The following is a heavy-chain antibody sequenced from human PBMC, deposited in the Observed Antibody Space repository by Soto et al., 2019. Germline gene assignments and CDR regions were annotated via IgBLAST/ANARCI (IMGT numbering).Heavy chain of an antibody. V-gene: IGHV3-9*01. J-gene: IGHJ4*02. CDR3: ASDDAASGSYSFDY. CDR1: GFTFDDFA. CDR2: ISWNSGSI. Sequence: GGSLRLSCAASGFTFDDFAMHWVRQAPGKGLEWVSGISWNSGSIGYADSVKGRFTISRDNAKNSLYLQMNSLRAEDTAVYYCASDDAASGSYSFDYWGQGTLVTVSS. D-gene: IGHD1-26*01.